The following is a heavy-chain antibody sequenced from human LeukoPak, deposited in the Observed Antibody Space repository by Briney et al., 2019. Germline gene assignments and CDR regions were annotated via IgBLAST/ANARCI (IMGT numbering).Heavy chain of an antibody. CDR1: GGSISSGDYY. J-gene: IGHJ6*02. CDR3: ARGPTWYYGMDA. V-gene: IGHV4-30-4*01. CDR2: IYYSGST. D-gene: IGHD2/OR15-2a*01. Sequence: PSETLSLTCTVSGGSISSGDYYWSWIRQPPGKGLEWIGYIYYSGSTYYNPSLKSRVTISVDTSKNQFSLKLSSVTAADTAVYYCARGPTWYYGMDAWGQGTTVTVSS.